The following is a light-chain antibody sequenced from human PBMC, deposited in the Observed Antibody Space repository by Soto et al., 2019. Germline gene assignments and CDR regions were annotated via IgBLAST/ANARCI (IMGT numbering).Light chain of an antibody. Sequence: EIVLTQSPGTLSLSPGARAPLSCRASQSVSSSYLAWYQQKPGQAPRLLIYGASSRAAGIPDRFSGSGSGTDFTLTISRLEPEGFAVYYCQQYGSLSWTFGQGTKVDIK. CDR3: QQYGSLSWT. V-gene: IGKV3-20*01. CDR2: GAS. J-gene: IGKJ1*01. CDR1: QSVSSSY.